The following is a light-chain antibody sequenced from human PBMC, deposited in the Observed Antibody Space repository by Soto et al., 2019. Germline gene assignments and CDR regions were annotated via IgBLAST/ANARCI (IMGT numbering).Light chain of an antibody. Sequence: EIVLTQSPGTLSLSPGERATLSCRASQSVSSNLAWYQQKPGQAPRLLIYGASTRATGIPARFSGSGSGTEFTLTISSLQYEDFAVYYCQQYNNWPAITFGQGTRLEIK. V-gene: IGKV3D-15*01. CDR3: QQYNNWPAIT. CDR2: GAS. J-gene: IGKJ5*01. CDR1: QSVSSN.